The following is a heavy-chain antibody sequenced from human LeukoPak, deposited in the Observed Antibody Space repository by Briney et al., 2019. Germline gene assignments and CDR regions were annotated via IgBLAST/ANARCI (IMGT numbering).Heavy chain of an antibody. CDR2: IKQDGTEK. D-gene: IGHD4-11*01. J-gene: IGHJ4*02. CDR1: GFSFTTYW. Sequence: QPGGSLRLSCAASGFSFTTYWMGWVRQAPGKGLEWVANIKQDGTEKYYVDSVKGRFTISRDNAKNSLYLQMNSLRAEDTAVYYCARDGHGGTTVKPLGYWGQGTLVTVSS. V-gene: IGHV3-7*01. CDR3: ARDGHGGTTVKPLGY.